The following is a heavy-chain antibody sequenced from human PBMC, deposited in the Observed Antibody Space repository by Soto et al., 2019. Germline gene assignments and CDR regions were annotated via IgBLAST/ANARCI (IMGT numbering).Heavy chain of an antibody. CDR1: GFTFGSFW. Sequence: PGGSLRLSCAGSGFTFGSFWMMWVRQAPGKGLQWVADIKQDGSEKYYVDSVKGRFTISRDNAKNSLYLQMNSLRDEDTAVYYCARPRGHSGGGSCLPPDFWGQGALVTVSS. V-gene: IGHV3-7*01. D-gene: IGHD2-15*01. CDR3: ARPRGHSGGGSCLPPDF. J-gene: IGHJ4*02. CDR2: IKQDGSEK.